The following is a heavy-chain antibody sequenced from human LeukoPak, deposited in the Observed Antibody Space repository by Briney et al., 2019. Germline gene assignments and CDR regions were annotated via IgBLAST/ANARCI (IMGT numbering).Heavy chain of an antibody. J-gene: IGHJ4*02. Sequence: PSQTLSLTSTVSGGSISSGSYYWSWIRQPAGKGLEWIGRIYTSGSTNYNPSLKSRVTISVVTSKNQFSLKLSSVTAADTAVYYCAREENYYDSRFDYWGQGTLVTVSS. V-gene: IGHV4-61*02. CDR2: IYTSGST. CDR1: GGSISSGSYY. CDR3: AREENYYDSRFDY. D-gene: IGHD3-22*01.